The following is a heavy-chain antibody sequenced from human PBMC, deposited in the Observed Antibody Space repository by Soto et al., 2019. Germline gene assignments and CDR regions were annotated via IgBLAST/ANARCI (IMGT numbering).Heavy chain of an antibody. D-gene: IGHD2-15*01. Sequence: PGGSLRLSCVASGFTFSSYEMNWVRQAPGKGLERTSYIRGGGTTMYYADSVKGRFTISRDNTKNSLYLQMNSLTAEDTADYYYAGRDGHTRRKASYHYYYYGMNVWGQGTSVTVSS. CDR2: IRGGGTTM. CDR3: AGRDGHTRRKASYHYYYYGMNV. CDR1: GFTFSSYE. V-gene: IGHV3-48*03. J-gene: IGHJ6*02.